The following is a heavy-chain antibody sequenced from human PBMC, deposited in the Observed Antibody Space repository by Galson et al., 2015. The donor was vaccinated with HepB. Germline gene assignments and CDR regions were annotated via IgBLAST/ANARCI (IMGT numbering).Heavy chain of an antibody. Sequence: SVKVSCKASGYTFTSYAMNWVRQAPGQGLEWMGWINTNTGNPTYAQGFTGRFVFSLDTSVSTAYLQISSLKAEDTAVYYCARETPRSNYAYLYYYYYMDVWGKGTTVTVSS. CDR2: INTNTGNP. J-gene: IGHJ6*03. V-gene: IGHV7-4-1*02. CDR1: GYTFTSYA. D-gene: IGHD4-11*01. CDR3: ARETPRSNYAYLYYYYYMDV.